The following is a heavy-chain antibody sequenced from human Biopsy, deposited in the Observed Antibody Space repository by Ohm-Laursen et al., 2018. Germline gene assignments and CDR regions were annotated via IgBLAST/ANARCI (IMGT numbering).Heavy chain of an antibody. Sequence: ASVKVSCKVSGDRFSNYPISWVRQARGQGLEWMGWMIPSSGKTGYAQRFQGRVTLTMNTSISTAYMELSGLRSEDTAVYFCARGYSRRVSIFEASIYWFDTWGQGTLVTVSS. V-gene: IGHV1-8*02. J-gene: IGHJ5*02. CDR1: GDRFSNYP. CDR3: ARGYSRRVSIFEASIYWFDT. CDR2: MIPSSGKT. D-gene: IGHD6-6*01.